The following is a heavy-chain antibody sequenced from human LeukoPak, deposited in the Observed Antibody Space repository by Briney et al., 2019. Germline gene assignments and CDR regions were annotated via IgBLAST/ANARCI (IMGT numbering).Heavy chain of an antibody. J-gene: IGHJ5*02. Sequence: ASVKVSCKASGYPFNNYDINWVRQATGQGLEWMEWMNPHSGKTGYAQNFQGRVTMTRDTSISTAYMELSSLRSEDTAVYYCARLSSHYGDYKVDPWGQGTLVTVSS. CDR2: MNPHSGKT. V-gene: IGHV1-8*01. CDR1: GYPFNNYD. CDR3: ARLSSHYGDYKVDP. D-gene: IGHD4-17*01.